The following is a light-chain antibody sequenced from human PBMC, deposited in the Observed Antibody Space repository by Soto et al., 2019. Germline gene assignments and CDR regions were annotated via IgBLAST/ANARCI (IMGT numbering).Light chain of an antibody. CDR1: QSISYY. V-gene: IGKV1-39*01. CDR2: TTS. CDR3: QQSYSTPGT. Sequence: DIQMTQSPSSLSASVGDRVTITCRASQSISYYLNWYQQKPGRAPRLLIYTTSSLQSGVPSKFRGSASGTDFTLTISSMQPEDFATYYCQQSYSTPGTFGQGTKVEIK. J-gene: IGKJ1*01.